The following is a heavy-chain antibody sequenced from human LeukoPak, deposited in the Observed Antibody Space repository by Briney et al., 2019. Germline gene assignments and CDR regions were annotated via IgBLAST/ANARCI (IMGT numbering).Heavy chain of an antibody. CDR3: AKDGQRQLVPRYYGMDV. CDR2: ISWNSGSI. CDR1: GFTFDDYA. Sequence: PGGSLRLSCAASGFTFDDYAMHWVRQAPGKGLEWVSGISWNSGSIGYADSVKGRFTISRDNAKNSLYLQMNSLRAEDTALYYCAKDGQRQLVPRYYGMDVWGQGTTVTVSS. J-gene: IGHJ6*02. D-gene: IGHD6-13*01. V-gene: IGHV3-9*01.